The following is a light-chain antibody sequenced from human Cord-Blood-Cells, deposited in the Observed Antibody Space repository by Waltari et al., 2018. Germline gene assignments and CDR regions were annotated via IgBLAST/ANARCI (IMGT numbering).Light chain of an antibody. V-gene: IGLV3-21*04. CDR1: NIGSKS. CDR3: QVWDSSSDLHVV. Sequence: SYVLTQPTSVSVAPGKTARITCGGNNIGSKSVHWYQQKPGQAPVLVIYYDSDRPSGIPERFSGSNSGNTATLTISRVEAGDEADYYCQVWDSSSDLHVVFGGGTKLTVL. CDR2: YDS. J-gene: IGLJ2*01.